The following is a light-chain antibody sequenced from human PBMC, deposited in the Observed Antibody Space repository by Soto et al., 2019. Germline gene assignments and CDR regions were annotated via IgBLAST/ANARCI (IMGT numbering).Light chain of an antibody. Sequence: QSALTQPASVSGSPGQSITISCXXXXXDIGIYNYVAWYQQFPGKTPKILIYGVSIRPSGVSSRFSGSKSGNTASLTISGLQAEDEADYYCISYTGSSTSYVFGSGTKLTVL. V-gene: IGLV2-14*01. CDR3: ISYTGSSTSYV. J-gene: IGLJ1*01. CDR2: GVS. CDR1: XXDIGIYNY.